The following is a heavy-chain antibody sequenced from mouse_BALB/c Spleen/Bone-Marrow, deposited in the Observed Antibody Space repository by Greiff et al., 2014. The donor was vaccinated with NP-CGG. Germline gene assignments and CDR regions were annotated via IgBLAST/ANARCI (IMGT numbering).Heavy chain of an antibody. Sequence: VQLQQSGAELVKPGASVKLSCTASGFNIKDTYMHWVKQRPEQGLEWIGRIDPANGNTKYDPKFQGKATITADTSSNTAYLQISSLTAEDTAVYYCARFPYDYGGGDYWGQGTTLTVSS. CDR2: IDPANGNT. V-gene: IGHV14-3*02. D-gene: IGHD2-4*01. CDR3: ARFPYDYGGGDY. J-gene: IGHJ2*01. CDR1: GFNIKDTY.